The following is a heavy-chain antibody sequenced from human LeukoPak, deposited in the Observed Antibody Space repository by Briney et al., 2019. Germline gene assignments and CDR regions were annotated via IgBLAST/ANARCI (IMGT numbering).Heavy chain of an antibody. D-gene: IGHD5-12*01. CDR3: ARLISGYDSY. Sequence: RGSLRLSCVASGFTFSNYGMNWVRQAPGKGLEWVSYISSSSSTIYYADSVKGRFTISRGNAENSLYLQMDSLRDEDTAIYYCARLISGYDSYWGQGTLVTVSS. CDR1: GFTFSNYG. V-gene: IGHV3-48*02. CDR2: ISSSSSTI. J-gene: IGHJ4*02.